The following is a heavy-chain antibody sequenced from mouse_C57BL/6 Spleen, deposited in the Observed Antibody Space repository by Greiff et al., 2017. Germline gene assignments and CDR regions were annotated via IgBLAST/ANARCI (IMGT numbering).Heavy chain of an antibody. CDR3: ARGNYYGYAMDY. D-gene: IGHD1-1*01. V-gene: IGHV1-82*01. CDR2: IYPGDGDT. Sequence: QVQLKESGPELVKPGASVKISCKASGYAFSSSWMNWVKQRPGKGLEWIGRIYPGDGDTNYNGKFKGKATLTADKSSSTAYMQLSRLTSEDSAVYFGARGNYYGYAMDYWGQGTSVTVSS. J-gene: IGHJ4*01. CDR1: GYAFSSSW.